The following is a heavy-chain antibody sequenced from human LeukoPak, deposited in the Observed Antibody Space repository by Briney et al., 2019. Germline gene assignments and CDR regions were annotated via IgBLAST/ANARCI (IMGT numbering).Heavy chain of an antibody. V-gene: IGHV4-39*07. J-gene: IGHJ5*02. Sequence: SSETLSLTCTVSGGSISSSSYYWGWIRQPPGKGLEWIGSIYYSGSTYYNPSLKSRVTISVDTSKNQFSLKLSSVTAADTAVYYCARVVGELSIQYNWFDPWGQGTLVTVSS. CDR2: IYYSGST. CDR3: ARVVGELSIQYNWFDP. CDR1: GGSISSSSYY. D-gene: IGHD3-10*01.